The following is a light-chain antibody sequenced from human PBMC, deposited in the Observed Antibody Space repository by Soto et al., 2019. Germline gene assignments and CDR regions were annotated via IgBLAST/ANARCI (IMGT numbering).Light chain of an antibody. Sequence: DVVMTQSPLSLSVIPGQPASISCRSSQSPVTSDGNTYLNWFHQRPGQSPRRLIYKISNRDSGVPDRLIGNGSGTEFTLKISRVEAEDVGIYYCMQGTSWPYTFGQGTKLEI. V-gene: IGKV2-30*01. CDR3: MQGTSWPYT. CDR1: QSPVTSDGNTY. CDR2: KIS. J-gene: IGKJ2*01.